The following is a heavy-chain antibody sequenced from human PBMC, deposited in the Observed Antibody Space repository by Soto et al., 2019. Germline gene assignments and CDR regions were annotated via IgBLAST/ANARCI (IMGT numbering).Heavy chain of an antibody. D-gene: IGHD3-10*01. V-gene: IGHV1-8*01. CDR3: ARRYQAFGKYYFDY. CDR1: GYTFTSYD. CDR2: MNPNSGNT. J-gene: IGHJ4*02. Sequence: ASVKVSCKASGYTFTSYDINWVPQATGQGLEWMGWMNPNSGNTGYAQKFQGRVTMTRNTSISTAYMELSSLRSEDTAVYYCARRYQAFGKYYFDYWGQGTLVTVSS.